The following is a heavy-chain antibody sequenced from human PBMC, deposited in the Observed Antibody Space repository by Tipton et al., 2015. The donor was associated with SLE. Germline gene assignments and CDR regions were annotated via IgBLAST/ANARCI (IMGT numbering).Heavy chain of an antibody. J-gene: IGHJ2*01. CDR3: ARADGVVGGQLPYWYFDI. Sequence: TLSLTCTVSGGSISSYYWSWIRQPPGKGLEWIGYIYYSGSTNYNPSLKRRLIVSVDTSKNQFSLRLNSVTAADTAVYYCARADGVVGGQLPYWYFDIWGRGTLVTASS. CDR2: IYYSGST. D-gene: IGHD1-26*01. CDR1: GGSISSYY. V-gene: IGHV4-59*01.